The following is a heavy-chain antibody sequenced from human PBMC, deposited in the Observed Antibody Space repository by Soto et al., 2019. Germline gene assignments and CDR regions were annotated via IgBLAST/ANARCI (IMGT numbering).Heavy chain of an antibody. CDR1: GYTFTSHG. Sequence: QVQLVQSGGEVKRPGASLKVSCKTSGYTFTSHGISWVRQAPGQGLEWMGWISTFNGKTDYAQKFQGRVTMTADTLTSTVYMEVKSLRSDDTAVYYCARLLTEGATFREVAFDLWGQGTRVTVSS. CDR2: ISTFNGKT. D-gene: IGHD1-26*01. CDR3: ARLLTEGATFREVAFDL. V-gene: IGHV1-18*01. J-gene: IGHJ3*01.